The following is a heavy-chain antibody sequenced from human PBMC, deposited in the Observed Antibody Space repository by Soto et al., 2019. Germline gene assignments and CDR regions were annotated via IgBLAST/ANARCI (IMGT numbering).Heavy chain of an antibody. D-gene: IGHD2-21*02. CDR3: ARDLWGYCGTDCYPLDV. Sequence: SLTCTVSGGSISGYYWSWIRQLPGKGLEWIGYMYNTGSTVYNPSFKSRVTISVDTSKNQFSLKLNSVTAADTAVYYCARDLWGYCGTDCYPLDVWGQGTTVTVSS. J-gene: IGHJ6*02. V-gene: IGHV4-59*01. CDR2: MYNTGST. CDR1: GGSISGYY.